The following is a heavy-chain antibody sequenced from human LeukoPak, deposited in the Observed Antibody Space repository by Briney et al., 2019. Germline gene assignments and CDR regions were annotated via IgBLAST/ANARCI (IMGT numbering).Heavy chain of an antibody. Sequence: GESLKISCKGSGYSFTSYWIGWVRQMPGKGLEWMGLIYPGDSDPRYSPSFQGQVTISADKAISTAYLQWSSLKASDTAMYYCARRGGLISAAMTGRDAFDIWGQGTMVTVSS. D-gene: IGHD2-2*01. V-gene: IGHV5-51*01. CDR2: IYPGDSDP. J-gene: IGHJ3*02. CDR1: GYSFTSYW. CDR3: ARRGGLISAAMTGRDAFDI.